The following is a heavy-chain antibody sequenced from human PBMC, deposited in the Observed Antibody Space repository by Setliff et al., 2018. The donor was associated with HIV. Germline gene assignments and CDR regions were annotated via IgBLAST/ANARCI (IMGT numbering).Heavy chain of an antibody. CDR2: IKSDGSMT. Sequence: GGSLRLSCVASGFTFSAYGMHWVRQVPGMGPVWVSNIKSDGSMTRYADSVTGRFIISRDNTKNTLYLEMHSLRTEDTAVYYCARAYNVYDYRFDSSGYDYWGQGTLVTVSS. CDR1: GFTFSAYG. D-gene: IGHD3-22*01. J-gene: IGHJ4*02. V-gene: IGHV3-74*01. CDR3: ARAYNVYDYRFDSSGYDY.